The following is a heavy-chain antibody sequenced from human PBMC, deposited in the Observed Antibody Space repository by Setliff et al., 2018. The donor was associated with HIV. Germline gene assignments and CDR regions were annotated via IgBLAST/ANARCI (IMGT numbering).Heavy chain of an antibody. CDR3: ASHHSADIYYSYYGMDV. J-gene: IGHJ6*02. CDR1: GFTFSDYD. D-gene: IGHD6-13*01. CDR2: ISGSAESE. V-gene: IGHV3-23*01. Sequence: GSLRLSCAASGFTFSDYDMTWVRQAPGKGLEYVSAISGSAESERYSDSVSGLFTISRANAKNSLFLQMNCLRAEDTAVYYCASHHSADIYYSYYGMDVWGQGTTVTVSS.